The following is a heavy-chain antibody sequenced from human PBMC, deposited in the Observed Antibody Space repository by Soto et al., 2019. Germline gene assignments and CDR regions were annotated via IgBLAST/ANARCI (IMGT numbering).Heavy chain of an antibody. V-gene: IGHV3-49*04. CDR1: GFNFANYA. CDR2: IRGETNGGTA. J-gene: IGHJ4*02. D-gene: IGHD3-22*01. Sequence: GWSLRLSCTGSGFNFANYALTWVRQAPGKGLEWVGFIRGETNGGTADYAASLKGRITISRDDSKSIAYLEINSLQTEDTAVYYCTRYYYESSGYYVYWGQGT. CDR3: TRYYYESSGYYVY.